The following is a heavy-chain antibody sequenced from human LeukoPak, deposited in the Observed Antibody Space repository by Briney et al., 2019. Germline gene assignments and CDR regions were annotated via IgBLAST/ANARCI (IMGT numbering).Heavy chain of an antibody. CDR2: INPRSGGT. Sequence: ASVKVSCKASGGTFSSYAISWVRQAPGQGLEWMGWINPRSGGTNSAQRFQGRVTMTRDTSIDTAYMELTRLTSDDTAVYYCARGATAQYFDPWGQGTLVTVSS. V-gene: IGHV1-2*02. J-gene: IGHJ5*02. CDR1: GGTFSSYA. D-gene: IGHD5-12*01. CDR3: ARGATAQYFDP.